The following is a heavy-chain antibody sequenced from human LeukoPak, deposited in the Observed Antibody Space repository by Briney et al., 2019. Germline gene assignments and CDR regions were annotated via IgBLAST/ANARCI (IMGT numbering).Heavy chain of an antibody. CDR3: AREGVQTTVDAFDI. CDR1: GSTLKIYP. Sequence: PGGSLRLSCAASGSTLKIYPMHWVRQAPGKGLEWLSVISHDGSDKNNADSVKGRFIISRDNSKNTVYLQLNSLRPEDTAMYYCAREGVQTTVDAFDIWGLGTMVIVSS. D-gene: IGHD4-17*01. CDR2: ISHDGSDK. V-gene: IGHV3-30*04. J-gene: IGHJ3*02.